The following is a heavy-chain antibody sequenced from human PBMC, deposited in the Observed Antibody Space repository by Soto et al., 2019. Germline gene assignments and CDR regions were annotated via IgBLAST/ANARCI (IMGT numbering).Heavy chain of an antibody. CDR2: ISWDGGST. J-gene: IGHJ6*02. CDR3: AKDIENYGGYPGYYYGMDV. Sequence: PGESLKISCAASGFTFDDYTMHWVRQAPGKGLEWVSLISWDGGSTYYADSVKGRFTISRDNSKNSLYLQMNSLRTEDTALYYCAKDIENYGGYPGYYYGMDVWGQGTTVTVSS. V-gene: IGHV3-43*01. CDR1: GFTFDDYT. D-gene: IGHD4-17*01.